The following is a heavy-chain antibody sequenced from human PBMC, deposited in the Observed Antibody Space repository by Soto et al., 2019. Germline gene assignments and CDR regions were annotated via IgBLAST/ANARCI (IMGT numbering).Heavy chain of an antibody. Sequence: SETMSLTCTVSGLSLSSGSYYWGWIRQPPGKGLERIGTIYYSGNTYYNPSLKSRVTISVDTSKNQFSLKLSSVTAADTAVYYCARSSITIRYFDYWGQGTLVTVSS. J-gene: IGHJ4*02. D-gene: IGHD3-3*01. V-gene: IGHV4-39*01. CDR1: GLSLSSGSYY. CDR3: ARSSITIRYFDY. CDR2: IYYSGNT.